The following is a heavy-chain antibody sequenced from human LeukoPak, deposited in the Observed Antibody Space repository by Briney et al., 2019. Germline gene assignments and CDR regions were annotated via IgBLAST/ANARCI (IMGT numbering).Heavy chain of an antibody. V-gene: IGHV3-30-3*01. CDR3: ARGLGVPLIVPFDY. Sequence: GRSLRLSCAASGFTFSSYAMHWVRQAPGKGLEWVAVISYDGSNKYYADSVKGRFTISRDNSKNTLYLQMNSLRAEDTAVYYCARGLGVPLIVPFDYWGQGTLVTVSS. J-gene: IGHJ4*02. CDR2: ISYDGSNK. CDR1: GFTFSSYA. D-gene: IGHD3-22*01.